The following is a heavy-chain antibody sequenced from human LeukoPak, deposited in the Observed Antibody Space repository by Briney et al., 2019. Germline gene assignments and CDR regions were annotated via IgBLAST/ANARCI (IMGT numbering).Heavy chain of an antibody. CDR3: ARGLNMDVDAFDI. V-gene: IGHV3-66*01. CDR2: IYSGGST. D-gene: IGHD2/OR15-2a*01. Sequence: GGSLRLSCAASGFTVSSNYMSWVRQAPGKGLEWVSVIYSGGSTYYADSVKGRFTISRDNSKNTLYLQMNSLRAEDTAVYYCARGLNMDVDAFDIWGQGTMVTVSS. J-gene: IGHJ3*02. CDR1: GFTVSSNY.